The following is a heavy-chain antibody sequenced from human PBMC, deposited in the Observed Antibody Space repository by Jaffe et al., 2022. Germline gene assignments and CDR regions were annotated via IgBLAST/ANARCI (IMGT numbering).Heavy chain of an antibody. CDR3: AKDLGKVWVWGAFDI. D-gene: IGHD6-13*01. V-gene: IGHV3-9*01. Sequence: EVQLVESGGGLVQPGRSLRLSCAASGFTFDDYAMHWVRQAPGKGLEWVSGISWNSGSIGYADSVKGRFTISRDNAKNSLYLQMNSLRAEDTALYYCAKDLGKVWVWGAFDIWGQGTMVTVSS. CDR2: ISWNSGSI. J-gene: IGHJ3*02. CDR1: GFTFDDYA.